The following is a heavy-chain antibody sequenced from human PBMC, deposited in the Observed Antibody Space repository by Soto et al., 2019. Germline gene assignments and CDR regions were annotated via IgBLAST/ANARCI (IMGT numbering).Heavy chain of an antibody. D-gene: IGHD2-15*01. J-gene: IGHJ4*02. CDR1: GFTFGSYG. V-gene: IGHV3-33*01. CDR3: AREREDCSGTNCFSYFDY. Sequence: QVQLVESGGGVVQPGRSLRLSCAASGFTFGSYGMHWVRQAPGKGLEWVAVIWYDGSHKYYADSVKGRFTISRDNSKNTLYLQMNSLRAEDTAVYYCAREREDCSGTNCFSYFDYWGQGTLVTVSS. CDR2: IWYDGSHK.